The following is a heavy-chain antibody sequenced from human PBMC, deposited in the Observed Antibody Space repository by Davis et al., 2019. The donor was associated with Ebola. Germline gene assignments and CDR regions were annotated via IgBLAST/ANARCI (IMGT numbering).Heavy chain of an antibody. CDR2: IVDCGST. Sequence: PSETLSLTCAVSGVSFWNSFSGYYRNRLRQPPGKGLAWLGEIVDCGSTNYNPSLKRRVSISVDTSNNQFSLKFASLTAADTAVYYCARGRRSGAHWFDPWGQGGLVTVSS. V-gene: IGHV4-34*01. D-gene: IGHD3-3*01. J-gene: IGHJ5*02. CDR1: GVSFWNSFSGYY. CDR3: ARGRRSGAHWFDP.